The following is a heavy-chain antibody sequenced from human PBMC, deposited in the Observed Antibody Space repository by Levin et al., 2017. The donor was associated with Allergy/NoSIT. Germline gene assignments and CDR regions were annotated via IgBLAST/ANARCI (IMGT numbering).Heavy chain of an antibody. CDR3: ARDEFGGVIASLGY. Sequence: LSLTCAASGFTFSSYAMHWVRQAPGKGLEWVAVISYDGSNKYYADSVKGRFTISRDNSKNTLYLQMNSLRAEDTAVYYCARDEFGGVIASLGYWGQGTLVTVSS. J-gene: IGHJ4*02. CDR1: GFTFSSYA. CDR2: ISYDGSNK. V-gene: IGHV3-30-3*01. D-gene: IGHD3-16*02.